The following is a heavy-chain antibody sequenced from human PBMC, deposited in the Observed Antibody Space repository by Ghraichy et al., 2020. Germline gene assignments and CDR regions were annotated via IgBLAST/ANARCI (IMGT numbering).Heavy chain of an antibody. V-gene: IGHV1-69*13. Sequence: SVKVSCKASGGTFSSYAISWVRQAPGQGLEWMGGIIPIFGTANYAQKFQGRVTITADESTSTAYMELSSLRSEDTAVYYCASNSFITMLVVTYYYYYGMDVWGQGTTVTVSS. CDR1: GGTFSSYA. CDR3: ASNSFITMLVVTYYYYYGMDV. D-gene: IGHD3-22*01. J-gene: IGHJ6*02. CDR2: IIPIFGTA.